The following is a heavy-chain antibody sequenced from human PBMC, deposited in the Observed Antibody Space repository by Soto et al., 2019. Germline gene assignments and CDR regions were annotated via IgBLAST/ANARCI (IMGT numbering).Heavy chain of an antibody. V-gene: IGHV4-59*01. D-gene: IGHD3-9*01. J-gene: IGHJ6*02. CDR1: GGSISSYY. CDR2: IYYSGST. CDR3: ARDLTYFDILTGYERYYGMDV. Sequence: TSETVSLTCPVSGGSISSYYWSWIRQPPGEGLEWIGYIYYSGSTNYNPSLKSRVTISVDTSKNQFSLKLSSVTAADTAVYYCARDLTYFDILTGYERYYGMDVWGQGTTVTVSS.